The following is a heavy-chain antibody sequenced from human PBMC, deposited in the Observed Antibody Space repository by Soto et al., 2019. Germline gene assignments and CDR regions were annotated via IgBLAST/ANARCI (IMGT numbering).Heavy chain of an antibody. V-gene: IGHV1-8*01. Sequence: QVQLVQSGAEVKKPGASVKVSCKASEYTFTSYDINWVRQATGQGLEWMGWMNPNSGNTGYAQKFQGRLTMTRNTSISTAYKELSSPRSEDTAGYYCASVRAGGWNSGRWFQPSGQGTLVTVSS. CDR2: MNPNSGNT. D-gene: IGHD1-7*01. CDR3: ASVRAGGWNSGRWFQP. J-gene: IGHJ5*02. CDR1: EYTFTSYD.